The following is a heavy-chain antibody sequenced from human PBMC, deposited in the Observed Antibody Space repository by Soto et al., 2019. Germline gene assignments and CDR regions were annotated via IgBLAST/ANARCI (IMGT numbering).Heavy chain of an antibody. D-gene: IGHD1-7*01. CDR2: IIPIFGTA. CDR3: AVITGTTLYYFDY. V-gene: IGHV1-69*01. J-gene: IGHJ4*02. Sequence: QVQLVQSGAEVKKPGSSVKVSCKDSGGTFSSYAISWVRQAPGHGLEWMGGIIPIFGTANYAQKFQGRVTITADESTSTAYMELSSLRSEDTVVYYCAVITGTTLYYFDYWGQGTLVTVSS. CDR1: GGTFSSYA.